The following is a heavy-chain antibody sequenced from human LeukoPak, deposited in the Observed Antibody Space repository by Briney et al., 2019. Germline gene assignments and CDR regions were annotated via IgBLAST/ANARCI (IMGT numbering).Heavy chain of an antibody. CDR2: TSYSGST. J-gene: IGHJ5*02. V-gene: IGHV4-31*02. CDR1: GFTFSSYA. CDR3: AGEATGEHWFDP. D-gene: IGHD7-27*01. Sequence: LRLSCAASGFTFSSYAMSWVRQHPGKGLEWIGYTSYSGSTYYNPSLKSRVIISVDTSKSQFSLRVSSVTAADTAVYYCAGEATGEHWFDPWGQGTLVTVSS.